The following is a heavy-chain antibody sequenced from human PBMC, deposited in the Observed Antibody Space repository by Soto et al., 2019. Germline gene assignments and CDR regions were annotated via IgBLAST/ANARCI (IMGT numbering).Heavy chain of an antibody. V-gene: IGHV4-39*01. Sequence: SETLSLTCTVSGGSISSSSYYWGWIRQPPGKGLEWIGSIYYSGSTYYNPSLKSRVTISVDTSKNQFSLKLSSVTAADTAVYYCARVGYYYASSGYYLSFDYWGQGTLVTVSS. CDR1: GGSISSSSYY. D-gene: IGHD3-22*01. J-gene: IGHJ4*02. CDR2: IYYSGST. CDR3: ARVGYYYASSGYYLSFDY.